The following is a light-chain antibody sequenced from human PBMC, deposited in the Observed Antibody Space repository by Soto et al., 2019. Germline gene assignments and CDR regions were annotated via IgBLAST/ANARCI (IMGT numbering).Light chain of an antibody. CDR3: QQYNSYSPSVT. CDR2: DAS. V-gene: IGKV1-5*01. Sequence: DIQMTQSPSTLSASVGDRVTITCRASQSISSWLSWYQQKPGKAPKLLIYDASSLESGVPSRFNGSGSGTEFTLTISSLQPDDFATHYCQQYNSYSPSVTFGQGTKVDIK. J-gene: IGKJ1*01. CDR1: QSISSW.